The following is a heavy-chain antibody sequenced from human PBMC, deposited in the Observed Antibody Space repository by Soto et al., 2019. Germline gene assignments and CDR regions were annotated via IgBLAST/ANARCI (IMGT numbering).Heavy chain of an antibody. J-gene: IGHJ4*02. CDR2: ISAYNGNT. CDR1: GYTFTSYG. D-gene: IGHD3-3*01. V-gene: IGHV1-18*01. Sequence: QVQLVQSGAEVKKPGASVKVSCKASGYTFTSYGISWVRQAPGQGLEWMGWISAYNGNTNYAQKLQGRVTMTTDTATSTAYMELRSLRSDDTAVYYCARTPTIFGVVIKYYFDYWGQGTLVTVSS. CDR3: ARTPTIFGVVIKYYFDY.